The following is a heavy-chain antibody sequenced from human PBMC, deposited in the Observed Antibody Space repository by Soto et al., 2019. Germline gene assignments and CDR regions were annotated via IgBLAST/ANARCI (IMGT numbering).Heavy chain of an antibody. CDR1: GFTFSSYS. J-gene: IGHJ6*02. V-gene: IGHV3-48*01. CDR2: VSSSSSTT. D-gene: IGHD3-3*01. CDR3: AREGSITIFGVVPTGMDV. Sequence: PGGSLRLSCAASGFTFSSYSMNWVRQAPGKGLEWVSSVSSSSSTTYYADSVKGRFTISGDNSKNSLYLQMNSLRAEDTAVYYCAREGSITIFGVVPTGMDVWGQGTTVTVS.